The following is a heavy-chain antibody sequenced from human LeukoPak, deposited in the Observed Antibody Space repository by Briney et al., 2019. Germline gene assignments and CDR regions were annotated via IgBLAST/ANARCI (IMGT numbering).Heavy chain of an antibody. CDR2: ISSSGSTI. D-gene: IGHD1-1*01. Sequence: GGSLRLSCAASGFTFSSYEMNWVRQAPGKVLEWVSYISSSGSTIYYADSVKGRFTISRDNAKNSLYLQMNSLRAEDTAVYYCASDFIGTTLWRHDYWGQGTLVTVSS. CDR3: ASDFIGTTLWRHDY. J-gene: IGHJ4*02. CDR1: GFTFSSYE. V-gene: IGHV3-48*03.